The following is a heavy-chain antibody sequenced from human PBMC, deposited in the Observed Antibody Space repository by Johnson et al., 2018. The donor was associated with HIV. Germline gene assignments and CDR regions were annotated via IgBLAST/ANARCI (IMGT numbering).Heavy chain of an antibody. Sequence: VQLVESGGGLVQPGGSLRLSCAASGFTLSNHWMSWVRQAPGKGLEYVANVNQDGSAKFYVDSVKGRFTISRDNAKNSLYLQMNSLRVEDTAVYYCASSSLAWGVDAFDIWGQGTKVTVSS. J-gene: IGHJ3*02. D-gene: IGHD3-10*01. CDR2: VNQDGSAK. V-gene: IGHV3-7*05. CDR3: ASSSLAWGVDAFDI. CDR1: GFTLSNHW.